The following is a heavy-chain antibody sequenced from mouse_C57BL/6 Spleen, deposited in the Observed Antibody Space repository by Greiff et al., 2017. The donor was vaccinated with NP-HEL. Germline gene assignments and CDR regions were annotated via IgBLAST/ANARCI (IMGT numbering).Heavy chain of an antibody. CDR2: ISSGSSTI. CDR1: GFTFSDYG. CDR3: ARRTSSYDYYAMDY. D-gene: IGHD1-1*01. J-gene: IGHJ4*01. V-gene: IGHV5-17*01. Sequence: DVKLVESGGGLVKPGGSLKLSCAASGFTFSDYGMHWVRQAPEKGLEWVAYISSGSSTIYYADTVKGRFTISRDNAKNTLFLQMTSLRSEDTAMYYCARRTSSYDYYAMDYWGQGTSVTVSS.